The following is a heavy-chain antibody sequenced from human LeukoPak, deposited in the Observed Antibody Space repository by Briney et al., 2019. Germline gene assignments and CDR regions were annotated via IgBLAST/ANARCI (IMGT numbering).Heavy chain of an antibody. V-gene: IGHV3-48*03. CDR3: ARDLDGDFNY. Sequence: GGSLRLCCAASGITFSSYEMNWVRQAPGKGLEWVSYISSSGSRRYYADSVKGRFTISRDNAKNSLYLQMNSLRAEDTAVYYCARDLDGDFNYWGQGTLVTVSS. D-gene: IGHD4-17*01. CDR2: ISSSGSRR. J-gene: IGHJ4*02. CDR1: GITFSSYE.